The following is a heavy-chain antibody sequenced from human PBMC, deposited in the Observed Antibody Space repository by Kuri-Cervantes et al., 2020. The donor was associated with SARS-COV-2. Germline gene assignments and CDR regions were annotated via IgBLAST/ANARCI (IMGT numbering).Heavy chain of an antibody. Sequence: SLKISCAASEFTFDDYAMHWVRQAPGKGLEWVSGISWNSSSIGYADSVKGRFTISRDNAKNTLYLQMNSLRAEDTAVYYCARDPDGWFGEPPDAFDIWGQGTMVTVSS. J-gene: IGHJ3*02. CDR1: EFTFDDYA. CDR2: ISWNSSSI. D-gene: IGHD3-10*01. CDR3: ARDPDGWFGEPPDAFDI. V-gene: IGHV3-9*01.